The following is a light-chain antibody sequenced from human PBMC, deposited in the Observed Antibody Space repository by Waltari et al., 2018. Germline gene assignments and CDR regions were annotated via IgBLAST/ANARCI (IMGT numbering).Light chain of an antibody. CDR1: SSHVGGSTS. Sequence: QSALTQPPSASGSPGHSVTIPCPGTSSHVGGSTSVPCYQQHPGKPPKPLLYEVTKRPSGVPDRFSGSKSGNTASLTVSGLQADDEADYYCSSYAGTSTFYVFGTGTEVTVL. CDR3: SSYAGTSTFYV. J-gene: IGLJ1*01. V-gene: IGLV2-8*01. CDR2: EVT.